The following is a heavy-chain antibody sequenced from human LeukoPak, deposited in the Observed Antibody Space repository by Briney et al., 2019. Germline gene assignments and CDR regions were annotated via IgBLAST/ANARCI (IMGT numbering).Heavy chain of an antibody. CDR1: GFTFNDYS. CDR3: ARDYKYAFDN. J-gene: IGHJ4*02. Sequence: GESLKISCAASGFTFNDYSMNWVRQAPGKGLEWISYIGIDSGNTNYADSVKGRFTISGDKAKNSLYLQMNSLRVEDTAVYYCARDYKYAFDNWGQGTLVTVSS. CDR2: IGIDSGNT. D-gene: IGHD5-24*01. V-gene: IGHV3-48*01.